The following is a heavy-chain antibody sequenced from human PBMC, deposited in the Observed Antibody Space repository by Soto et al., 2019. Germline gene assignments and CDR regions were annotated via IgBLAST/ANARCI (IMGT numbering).Heavy chain of an antibody. V-gene: IGHV3-30*18. CDR2: ISYDGSNQ. Sequence: VKLVESGGGVVQPGGSLRLSCAASGFTFNIYSMHWVRQAPDKGLEWVVLISYDGSNQYYADSVKGRFTISRDNSKNTLFLQMNSLRADDTAVYYCAKDQASGQGSFDSWGQGTLVTVSS. CDR3: AKDQASGQGSFDS. J-gene: IGHJ4*02. CDR1: GFTFNIYS.